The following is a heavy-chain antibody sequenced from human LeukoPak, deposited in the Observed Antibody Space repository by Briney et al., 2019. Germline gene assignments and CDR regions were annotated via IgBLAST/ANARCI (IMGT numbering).Heavy chain of an antibody. V-gene: IGHV4-34*01. CDR3: ARGRWLQLNYFDY. CDR2: INHSGSA. J-gene: IGHJ4*02. CDR1: GGSFSGYY. D-gene: IGHD5-24*01. Sequence: SETLSHTCAVYGGSFSGYYWSWIRQPPGKGLEWIGEINHSGSANYNPSLKSRVTISVDTSKNQFSLKLSSVTAADTAVYYCARGRWLQLNYFDYWGQGTLVTVSS.